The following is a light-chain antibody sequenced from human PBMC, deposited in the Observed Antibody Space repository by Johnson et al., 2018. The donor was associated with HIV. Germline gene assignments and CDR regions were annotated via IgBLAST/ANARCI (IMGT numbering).Light chain of an antibody. Sequence: QSVLTQPPSVSAAPGQKVTISCSGSSSNIENNFVSWYQQFPGTAPKLLIYDNNKRPSEIPDRFSGSKSGTSATLVITGLRTGDEADYYCGTWDSSLSAGVFGPGTKVTVL. CDR2: DNN. CDR1: SSNIENNF. V-gene: IGLV1-51*01. J-gene: IGLJ1*01. CDR3: GTWDSSLSAGV.